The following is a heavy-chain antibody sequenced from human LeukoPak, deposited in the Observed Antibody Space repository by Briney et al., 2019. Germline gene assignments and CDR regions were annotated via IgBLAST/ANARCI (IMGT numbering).Heavy chain of an antibody. CDR2: IYYSGST. CDR3: ARVAMTTVTARPLYYFDY. Sequence: SETLSLTCTVSGGSISSGDYYWSWIRQPPGKGLEWIGYIYYSGSTYYNPSLKSRVTISVDTSKNQFSLKLSSVTAADTAVYYCARVAMTTVTARPLYYFDYWGQGTLVTVSS. D-gene: IGHD4-17*01. V-gene: IGHV4-30-4*01. CDR1: GGSISSGDYY. J-gene: IGHJ4*02.